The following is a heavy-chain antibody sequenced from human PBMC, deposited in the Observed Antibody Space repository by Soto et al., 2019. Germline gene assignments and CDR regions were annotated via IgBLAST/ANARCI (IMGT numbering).Heavy chain of an antibody. V-gene: IGHV3-30*04. Sequence: QVQLVESGGGAVQPGRSLRLSCAASGFSISRSAMHWVRQAPGKGLEWVAVIAYDGSNRWYADSAKGRFTISRDNSKNTVYLQMSSLRGEDTAVYYCARDLQAGTDNVNWFAPWGQGTLVTVSS. CDR2: IAYDGSNR. J-gene: IGHJ5*02. CDR1: GFSISRSA. CDR3: ARDLQAGTDNVNWFAP. D-gene: IGHD1-1*01.